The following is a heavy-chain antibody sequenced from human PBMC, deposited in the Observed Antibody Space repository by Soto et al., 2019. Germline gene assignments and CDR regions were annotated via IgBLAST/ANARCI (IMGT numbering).Heavy chain of an antibody. Sequence: GGSLRLSWAASGFSFSYQWMAWVRQVPGKGLEWVANINQDGSQRYYVDSVKGRFSISRDNAKNSLYLQMNSLRAEDTAVYYCVGNFYWGQGTLVTVSS. J-gene: IGHJ4*02. CDR2: INQDGSQR. CDR3: VGNFY. D-gene: IGHD1-7*01. CDR1: GFSFSYQW. V-gene: IGHV3-7*01.